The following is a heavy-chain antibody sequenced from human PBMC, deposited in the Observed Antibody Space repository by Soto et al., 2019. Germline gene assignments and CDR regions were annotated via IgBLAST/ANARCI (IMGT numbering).Heavy chain of an antibody. Sequence: GGSLRRSCAASGFTFSSDAMSWVRQAPGKGLEWVSASIGSCGITDYADSVKGRFAISRDHSKNTLYLQMNSLSAEDTAVYYCAKPPVERYSSGWYAGYWGQGTMVTVSS. D-gene: IGHD6-19*01. CDR1: GFTFSSDA. J-gene: IGHJ4*02. V-gene: IGHV3-23*01. CDR3: AKPPVERYSSGWYAGY. CDR2: SIGSCGIT.